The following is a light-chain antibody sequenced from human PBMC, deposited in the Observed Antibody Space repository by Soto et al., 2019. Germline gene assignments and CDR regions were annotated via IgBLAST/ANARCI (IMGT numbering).Light chain of an antibody. J-gene: IGKJ1*01. CDR2: DAS. V-gene: IGKV1-5*01. Sequence: QMTQSPSALSASVGDRVTITCRASQSISSWLAWYQQKPGKAPKLLIYDASSLESGVPSRFSGSGSGTEFTLTISSLQPDDFATYYCQQYKSYSGTFGQGTKVDIK. CDR3: QQYKSYSGT. CDR1: QSISSW.